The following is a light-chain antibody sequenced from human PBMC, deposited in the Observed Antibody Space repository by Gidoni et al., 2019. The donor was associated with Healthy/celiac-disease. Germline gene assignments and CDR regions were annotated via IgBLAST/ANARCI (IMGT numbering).Light chain of an antibody. Sequence: QSALTQPASVSGSPGPPITISCTGTSSDVGGYNYVSWYQQHPGKAPKLMIYDVSNRPSGVSNRFSGSKSGNTASLTISGLQAEDEADYYCSSYTSSSTLYVFGTGTKVTV. CDR1: SSDVGGYNY. V-gene: IGLV2-14*01. CDR3: SSYTSSSTLYV. CDR2: DVS. J-gene: IGLJ1*01.